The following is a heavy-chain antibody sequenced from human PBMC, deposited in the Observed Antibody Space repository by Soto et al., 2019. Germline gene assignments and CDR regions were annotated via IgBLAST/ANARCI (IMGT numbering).Heavy chain of an antibody. CDR3: ASGSHGTFGGVIAPMEDKYGMDV. Sequence: SETLSLTCAVYGGSFSGYYWSWIRQPPGKGLECIGEINHSGSTNYNPSLKSRVTISVDTSKNQFSLKLSSVTAADTAVYYCASGSHGTFGGVIAPMEDKYGMDVWDQGTTDNVSP. D-gene: IGHD3-16*02. CDR2: INHSGST. J-gene: IGHJ6*01. CDR1: GGSFSGYY. V-gene: IGHV4-34*01.